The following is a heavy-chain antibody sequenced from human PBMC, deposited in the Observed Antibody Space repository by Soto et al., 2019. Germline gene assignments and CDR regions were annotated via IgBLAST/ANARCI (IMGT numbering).Heavy chain of an antibody. CDR3: VKGGRAIGGRWELLNH. V-gene: IGHV3-64D*08. J-gene: IGHJ5*02. D-gene: IGHD1-26*01. CDR2: ISSNGGST. CDR1: GFTFSSYA. Sequence: PGGSLRLSCSASGFTFSSYAMHWVRQAPGKGLEYVSAISSNGGSTYYADSVKGRFTISRDNSKNTLYLQMSSLRAEDTAVYYCVKGGRAIGGRWELLNHWGQGTLVTVSS.